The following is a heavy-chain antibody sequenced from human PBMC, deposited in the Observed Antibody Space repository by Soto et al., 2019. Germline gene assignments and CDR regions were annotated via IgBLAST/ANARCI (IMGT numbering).Heavy chain of an antibody. D-gene: IGHD5-18*01. V-gene: IGHV1-46*01. CDR1: GYTFTSHY. CDR3: ARHIVEASHKTLRQSAPGYGKDY. J-gene: IGHJ4*02. Sequence: QVQLVQSGAEVKKPGASVKVSCKTSGYTFTSHYIHWVRQAPGQGHERMGMIDPYDGTTTNAQRFKGSVTMTRATAAPPASVEMTNIESEETATYVCARHIVEASHKTLRQSAPGYGKDYWGQGTLVTVSS. CDR2: IDPYDGTT.